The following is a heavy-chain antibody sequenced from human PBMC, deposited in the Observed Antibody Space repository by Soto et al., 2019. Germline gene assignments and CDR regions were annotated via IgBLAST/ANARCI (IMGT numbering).Heavy chain of an antibody. CDR2: INPNSGGT. J-gene: IGHJ4*02. Sequence: AASVKVSCKAFGYTFTGYYMHWLRQAPGQGLEWMGWINPNSGGTNYAQKFQGRVTMTRDTSIGTAYMELSRLRSDDTAVYYCARPQVLDYWGQGTLVTVSS. V-gene: IGHV1-2*02. CDR3: ARPQVLDY. CDR1: GYTFTGYY.